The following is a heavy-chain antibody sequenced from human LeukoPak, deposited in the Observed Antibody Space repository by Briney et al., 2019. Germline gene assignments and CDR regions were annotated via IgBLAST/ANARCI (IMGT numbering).Heavy chain of an antibody. J-gene: IGHJ4*02. Sequence: GGSLRLSCAASGFTFSSYAMSWVRRAPGKGLEWVSAISGSGGSTYYADSVKGRFTISRDNSKNTLYLQMNSLRAEDTAVYYCAKDRNFWPGSSGFDYWGQGTLVTVSS. CDR3: AKDRNFWPGSSGFDY. CDR2: ISGSGGST. D-gene: IGHD3/OR15-3a*01. V-gene: IGHV3-23*01. CDR1: GFTFSSYA.